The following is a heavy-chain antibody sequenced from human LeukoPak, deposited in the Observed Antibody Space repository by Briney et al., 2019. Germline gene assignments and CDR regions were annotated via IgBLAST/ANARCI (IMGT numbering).Heavy chain of an antibody. CDR2: ISTSGSTI. CDR3: ARDRPYYDILTGYPKFDY. D-gene: IGHD3-9*01. CDR1: GFTFSDYY. V-gene: IGHV3-11*04. J-gene: IGHJ4*02. Sequence: GGSLRLSCAASGFTFSDYYMSWIRQAPGKGLEWVSYISTSGSTIDYADSVKGRFTISRDNAKNSLYLQMNSLRAEDTAVYYCARDRPYYDILTGYPKFDYWGQGTLVTVSS.